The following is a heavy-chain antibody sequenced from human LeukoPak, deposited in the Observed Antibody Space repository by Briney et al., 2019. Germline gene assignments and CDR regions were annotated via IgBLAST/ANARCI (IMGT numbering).Heavy chain of an antibody. CDR2: ISGSGDST. CDR3: AKAHGSGSYYDYYYYMDV. J-gene: IGHJ6*03. V-gene: IGHV3-23*01. D-gene: IGHD3-10*01. CDR1: GFTFTNYA. Sequence: GGSLGLSCAASGFTFTNYAMSWVRQAPGKGLEWVSAISGSGDSTYYADSVKGRFTISRDNSKNTLYLQMNSLKAEDTAIYYCAKAHGSGSYYDYYYYMDVWGKGTTVTVSS.